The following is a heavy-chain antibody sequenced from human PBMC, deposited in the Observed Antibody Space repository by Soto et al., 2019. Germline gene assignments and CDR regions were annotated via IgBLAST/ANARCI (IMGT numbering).Heavy chain of an antibody. D-gene: IGHD3-3*01. CDR1: SASFSSHY. CDR2: INHIGST. J-gene: IGHJ4*02. Sequence: SETLSLTCAVYSASFSSHYWSWIRQSPGKGLEWIGEINHIGSTSYNPSLKSRITMSADTSRNQFSLKLNSVTAADTAVYYCARGGQDFWSGPFDYWGQGALVTVSS. V-gene: IGHV4-34*01. CDR3: ARGGQDFWSGPFDY.